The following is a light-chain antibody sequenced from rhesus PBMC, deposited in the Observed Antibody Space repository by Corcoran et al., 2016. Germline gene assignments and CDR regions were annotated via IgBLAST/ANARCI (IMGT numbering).Light chain of an antibody. CDR1: QGISSY. J-gene: IGKJ3*01. CDR3: QQHNSYPFT. V-gene: IGKV1-25*01. Sequence: DIQLTQSPSSLSASVGDTVTITCRASQGISSYFAWYQQNPGKAPKLLIYKASTLQSGVPSRFSGSGAVTDFTLTISSLQPEDFATYYGQQHNSYPFTFGPGTKLDIK. CDR2: KAS.